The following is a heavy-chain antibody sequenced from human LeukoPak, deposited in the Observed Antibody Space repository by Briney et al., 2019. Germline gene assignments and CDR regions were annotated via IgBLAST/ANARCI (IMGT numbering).Heavy chain of an antibody. CDR2: ISSSSSTI. CDR1: GFTFSSYS. CDR3: ARNLYYGSGSYYLYYYYGMDV. Sequence: GGSLRLSCAASGFTFSSYSMNWVRQAPGKGLEWVSYISSSSSTIYYADSVKGRFTISRDNAKNSLYLQMNSLRAEDTAVYYCARNLYYGSGSYYLYYYYGMDVWGQGTTVTVSS. D-gene: IGHD3-10*01. J-gene: IGHJ6*02. V-gene: IGHV3-48*04.